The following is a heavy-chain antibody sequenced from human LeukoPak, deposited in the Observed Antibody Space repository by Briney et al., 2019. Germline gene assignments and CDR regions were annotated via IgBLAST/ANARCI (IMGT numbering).Heavy chain of an antibody. J-gene: IGHJ6*03. V-gene: IGHV1-69*05. CDR3: ARAGGYCSSTSCYPYYYYYMDV. CDR2: IIPIFGTA. Sequence: SVQVSCKASGYTFTSYAISWVRQAPGQGLEWMGGIIPIFGTANYAQKFQGRVTITTDESTSTAYMELSSLRSEDTAVYYCARAGGYCSSTSCYPYYYYYMDVWGKGTTVTVSS. D-gene: IGHD2-2*01. CDR1: GYTFTSYA.